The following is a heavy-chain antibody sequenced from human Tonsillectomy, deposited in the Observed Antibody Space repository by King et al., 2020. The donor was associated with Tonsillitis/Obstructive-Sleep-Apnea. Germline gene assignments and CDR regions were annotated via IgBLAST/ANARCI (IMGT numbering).Heavy chain of an antibody. Sequence: QLVQSGAEVKKPGASVKVSCKASGYTFTNYDITWVRQAPGQGLEWMGWSRPNNGDTNYAQKLQGRVTMTSDTSTSTAYMELRSLRSDDTAVYYCARDYYDSSGYYHGYFQLWGQGTLVTVSS. CDR2: SRPNNGDT. V-gene: IGHV1-18*01. CDR1: GYTFTNYD. CDR3: ARDYYDSSGYYHGYFQL. D-gene: IGHD3-22*01. J-gene: IGHJ1*01.